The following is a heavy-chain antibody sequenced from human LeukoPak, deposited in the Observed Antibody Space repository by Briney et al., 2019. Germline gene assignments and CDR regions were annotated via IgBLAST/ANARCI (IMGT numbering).Heavy chain of an antibody. CDR1: GFTFSSYA. J-gene: IGHJ3*02. V-gene: IGHV3-23*01. D-gene: IGHD3-22*01. Sequence: LSGGSLRLSCAASGFTFSSYAMSWVRQAPGKGLEWVSAISGSGGSTYYADSVKGRFTISRDNSKNTLYLQMNSLRAEDTAVYYCAKAVGITMIVVGPDAFDIWGQGTMVTVSS. CDR2: ISGSGGST. CDR3: AKAVGITMIVVGPDAFDI.